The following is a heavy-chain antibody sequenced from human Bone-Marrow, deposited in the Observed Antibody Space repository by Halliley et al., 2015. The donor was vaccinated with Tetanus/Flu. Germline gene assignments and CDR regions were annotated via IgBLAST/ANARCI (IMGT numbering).Heavy chain of an antibody. CDR3: AKNPNDSVDSDFDY. J-gene: IGHJ4*02. CDR1: GFTFSHYA. Sequence: SLRLSCATSGFTFSHYAIHWVRQAPGKGLEWLVVISYDGREKYYADSVEGRFILSRDNSKNTAYLHMDRLRAEDTAMYYCAKNPNDSVDSDFDYWGQGTLVSVSS. V-gene: IGHV3-30*18. CDR2: ISYDGREK. D-gene: IGHD2-15*01.